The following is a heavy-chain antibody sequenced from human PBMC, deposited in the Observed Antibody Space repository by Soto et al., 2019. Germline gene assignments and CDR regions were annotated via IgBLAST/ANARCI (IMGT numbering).Heavy chain of an antibody. Sequence: SETLSLTCTVSGGPIIGYSWSWIRQPPGKGLEWIGFVSNSGSTDYNPSLKSRVTISVDKSKNQFSLKLSSVTAADTAVYYCARARGRLTTANWFDPWGQGTLVTVSS. D-gene: IGHD4-17*01. CDR1: GGPIIGYS. CDR2: VSNSGST. J-gene: IGHJ5*02. V-gene: IGHV4-59*12. CDR3: ARARGRLTTANWFDP.